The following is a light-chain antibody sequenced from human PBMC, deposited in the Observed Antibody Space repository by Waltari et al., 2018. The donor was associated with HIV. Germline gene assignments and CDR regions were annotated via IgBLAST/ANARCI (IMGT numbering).Light chain of an antibody. J-gene: IGKJ1*01. Sequence: DVVMTQSPDALKGSLGERVTIKCKSSQSDFSDSNKQSYLAWYQQRQGQTPNLLVYWATTRVSGVPARFSGSGSGTDFTLTINDLQAEEAAIYYCQQYYMTPPTFGQGTKVEI. V-gene: IGKV4-1*01. CDR2: WAT. CDR3: QQYYMTPPT. CDR1: QSDFSDSNKQSY.